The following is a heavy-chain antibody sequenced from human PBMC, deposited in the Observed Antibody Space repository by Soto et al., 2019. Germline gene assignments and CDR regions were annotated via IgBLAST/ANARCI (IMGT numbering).Heavy chain of an antibody. Sequence: HPGGSLRLSCAASGFTFSSYGMHWVRQAPGKGLEWVAVIWYDGSNKFYADSVKGRFTISRDNSKNTLSLQMNSLRAEDTAVYYCAGRDNGDYPYFDFSGQGALVTVSS. CDR3: AGRDNGDYPYFDF. V-gene: IGHV3-33*01. D-gene: IGHD4-17*01. CDR2: IWYDGSNK. CDR1: GFTFSSYG. J-gene: IGHJ4*02.